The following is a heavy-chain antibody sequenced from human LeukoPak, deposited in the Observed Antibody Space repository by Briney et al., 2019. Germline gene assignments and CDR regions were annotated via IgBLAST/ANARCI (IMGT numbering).Heavy chain of an antibody. CDR1: GGSISSYY. Sequence: SETLSLTCTVSGGSISSYYWSWIRQPPGKGQEWIGYIYYSGSTNYNPSLKSRVTISVDTSKNQFSLKLSSVTAADTAVYYCARGVGYNYHYYYGMDVWGQGTTVTVSS. D-gene: IGHD5-24*01. J-gene: IGHJ6*02. CDR3: ARGVGYNYHYYYGMDV. V-gene: IGHV4-59*01. CDR2: IYYSGST.